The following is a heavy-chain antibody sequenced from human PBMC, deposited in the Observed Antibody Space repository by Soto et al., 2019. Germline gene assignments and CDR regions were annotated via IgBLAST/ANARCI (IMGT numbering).Heavy chain of an antibody. CDR1: GGSISSSSYY. D-gene: IGHD6-6*01. CDR2: IYYSGST. J-gene: IGHJ4*02. V-gene: IGHV4-39*01. Sequence: SETLSLTCTVSGGSISSSSYYWGWIRQPPGKGLEWIGSIYYSGSTYYNPSLKSRVTISVDTSKNQFSLKLSSVTAADTAVYYCARRRIAARHYFDYWGQGTLVTVSS. CDR3: ARRRIAARHYFDY.